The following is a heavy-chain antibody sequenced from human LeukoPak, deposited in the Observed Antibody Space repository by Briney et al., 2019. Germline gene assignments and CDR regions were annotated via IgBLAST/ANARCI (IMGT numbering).Heavy chain of an antibody. V-gene: IGHV3-73*01. Sequence: GGSLKLSCAASGFTFSGSAMHWVRQASGKGLEWVGRIRSKANSYATAYAASVKGRFTISRDDSKNTAYLQMNSLKTEDTAVYYCTRHQDLGFLEWLFPFDYWGQGTLVTVSS. D-gene: IGHD3-3*01. J-gene: IGHJ4*02. CDR1: GFTFSGSA. CDR2: IRSKANSYAT. CDR3: TRHQDLGFLEWLFPFDY.